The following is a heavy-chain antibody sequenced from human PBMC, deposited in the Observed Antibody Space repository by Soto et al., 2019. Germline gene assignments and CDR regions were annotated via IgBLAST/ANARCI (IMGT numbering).Heavy chain of an antibody. CDR3: GRDRYYYDSRGYRPFDY. Sequence: QVQLQESGPGLVKPSETLSLTCTVSGGSISSYYWSWIRQPAGQGLEWIGRIYTSGSTNYNPSLKGRVTLSVDTSTNQFSLTLGSVEAADTAVYYCGRDRYYYDSRGYRPFDYGGQGTLVTVSS. CDR2: IYTSGST. V-gene: IGHV4-4*07. J-gene: IGHJ4*02. D-gene: IGHD3-22*01. CDR1: GGSISSYY.